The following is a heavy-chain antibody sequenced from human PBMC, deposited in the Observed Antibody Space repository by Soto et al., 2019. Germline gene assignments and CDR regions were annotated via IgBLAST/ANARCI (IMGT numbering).Heavy chain of an antibody. D-gene: IGHD3-22*01. CDR3: ARIDSSGGLDS. V-gene: IGHV4-39*02. CDR2: VSYRGNT. Sequence: TLSLTCSLPLPAGCSTIYYWGWIRQPPGKGLEWIGSVSYRGNTYYSPSFKSRVTMSVDVSKNHFSLNLSSVTAADTAVYYCARIDSSGGLDSWGQG. CDR1: LPAGCSTIYY. J-gene: IGHJ4*02.